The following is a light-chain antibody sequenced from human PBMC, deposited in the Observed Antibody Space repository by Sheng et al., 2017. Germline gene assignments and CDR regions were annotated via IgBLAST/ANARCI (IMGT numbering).Light chain of an antibody. CDR1: QSITTY. CDR3: QLSSSPFT. J-gene: IGKJ4*01. CDR2: AAS. Sequence: DIQMTQSPSSLSASVGDRVTITCRASQSITTYLNWYHQKPGKAPKLLIYAASSLQSGVPSRFSGSGSGTDFTLTISSLQPEDFATYYCQLSSSPFTFGGRDQGGRSN. V-gene: IGKV1-39*01.